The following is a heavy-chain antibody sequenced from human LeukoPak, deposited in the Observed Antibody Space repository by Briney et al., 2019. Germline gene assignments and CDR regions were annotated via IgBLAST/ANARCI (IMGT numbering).Heavy chain of an antibody. V-gene: IGHV1-2*04. CDR3: ARDPVDYYDSSGYYVY. CDR2: INPNSGGT. Sequence: ASVKVSCKASGYTFTGYYMHWVRQAPGQGLEWMGWINPNSGGTNYAQKFQGWVTMTRDTSASTAYMELSSLRSEDTAVYYCARDPVDYYDSSGYYVYWGQGTLVTVSS. CDR1: GYTFTGYY. D-gene: IGHD3-22*01. J-gene: IGHJ4*02.